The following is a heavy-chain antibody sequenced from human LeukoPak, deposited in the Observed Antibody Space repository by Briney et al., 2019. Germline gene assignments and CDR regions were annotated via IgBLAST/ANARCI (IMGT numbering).Heavy chain of an antibody. CDR2: IYYSGST. Sequence: PSETLSLTCTVSGGSISSHYWSWIRQPPGKGLEWIGYIYYSGSTNYNPSLKSRVTISVDTSKNQFSLKLSSVTAADTAVYYCAGGGSGGFDYWGQGTPGTVSP. V-gene: IGHV4-59*11. CDR1: GGSISSHY. J-gene: IGHJ4*02. CDR3: AGGGSGGFDY. D-gene: IGHD6-25*01.